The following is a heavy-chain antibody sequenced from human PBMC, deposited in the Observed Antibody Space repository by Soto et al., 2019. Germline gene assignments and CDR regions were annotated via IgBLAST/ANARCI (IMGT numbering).Heavy chain of an antibody. V-gene: IGHV4-34*01. D-gene: IGHD4-17*01. Sequence: SETLSLTCAVYGGSFSGYYWSWIRQPPGKGLEWIGEINHSGSTNYNPSLKSRVTISVDTSKNQFSLKLSSVTAADTAVYYCARAATTVTTSPSYFDYWGQGTLVTVSS. CDR3: ARAATTVTTSPSYFDY. J-gene: IGHJ4*02. CDR2: INHSGST. CDR1: GGSFSGYY.